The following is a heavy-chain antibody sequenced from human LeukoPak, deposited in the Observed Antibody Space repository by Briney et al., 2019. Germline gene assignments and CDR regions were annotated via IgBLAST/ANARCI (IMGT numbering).Heavy chain of an antibody. CDR1: GGSISSGDYY. CDR2: IYYSGSA. Sequence: SGTLSLTCTVSGGSISSGDYYWNWIRQPPGKGLEWIGYIYYSGSAYYNPSLKSRVTISVDTSKNQFSLKLNSVTAADTAVYYCARGRELLNWFDPWGQGTLVTVSS. V-gene: IGHV4-30-4*01. CDR3: ARGRELLNWFDP. J-gene: IGHJ5*02. D-gene: IGHD2-15*01.